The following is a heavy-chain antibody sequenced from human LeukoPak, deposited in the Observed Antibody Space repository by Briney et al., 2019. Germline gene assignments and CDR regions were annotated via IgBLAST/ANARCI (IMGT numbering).Heavy chain of an antibody. CDR1: GGSFSGYY. Sequence: MSSETLSLTCAVYGGSFSGYYWSWIRQPPGKGLEWIGEINHSGSTNYNPSLKSRVTISVDTSKNQFSLKLSSVTAADTAVYYCARHRGSGYPYFDYWGQGTLVTVSS. J-gene: IGHJ4*02. CDR2: INHSGST. CDR3: ARHRGSGYPYFDY. V-gene: IGHV4-34*01. D-gene: IGHD3-22*01.